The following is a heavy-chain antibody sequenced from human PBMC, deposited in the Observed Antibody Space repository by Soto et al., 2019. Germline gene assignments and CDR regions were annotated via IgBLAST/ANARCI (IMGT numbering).Heavy chain of an antibody. Sequence: GGSLRLSCAASGFTFSSYWMSWVRQAPGKGLEWVANIKQDGSEKYYVDSVKGRFTISRDNAKNSLYLQMNSLRAEDTAVYYCARECRIVLMVYYFDYWGQGTLVTVSS. V-gene: IGHV3-7*01. J-gene: IGHJ4*02. D-gene: IGHD2-8*01. CDR3: ARECRIVLMVYYFDY. CDR2: IKQDGSEK. CDR1: GFTFSSYW.